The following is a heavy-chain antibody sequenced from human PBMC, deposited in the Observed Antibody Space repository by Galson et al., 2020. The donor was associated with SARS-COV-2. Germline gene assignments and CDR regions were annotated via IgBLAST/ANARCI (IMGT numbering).Heavy chain of an antibody. CDR1: GFTFSSYW. V-gene: IGHV3-74*01. Sequence: GGSLRLSCAASGFTFSSYWMHWVRQAPGKGLVWVSRIYSEGSSTSYADSVKGRFTISADNAKNTLYRQMNSLRAEDTAVYYCARGDMGNDYFDYWGQGTLVTVSS. J-gene: IGHJ4*02. D-gene: IGHD7-27*01. CDR3: ARGDMGNDYFDY. CDR2: IYSEGSST.